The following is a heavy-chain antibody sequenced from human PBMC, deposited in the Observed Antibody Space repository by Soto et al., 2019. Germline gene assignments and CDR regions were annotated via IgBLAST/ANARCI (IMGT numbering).Heavy chain of an antibody. CDR2: IKNKANSYTA. J-gene: IGHJ4*02. V-gene: IGHV3-72*01. CDR3: ARVSLVGPSGGRYFDY. CDR1: GFTFSAHY. D-gene: IGHD1-26*01. Sequence: EVQLVESGGGLVQPGGSLRLSCAASGFTFSAHYMDWVRQAPGKGLEWVGRIKNKANSYTAEYAASGEGRFTISREDSQNSLYLQMNSLKTEDTAVYYCARVSLVGPSGGRYFDYWGQGSQVAVSS.